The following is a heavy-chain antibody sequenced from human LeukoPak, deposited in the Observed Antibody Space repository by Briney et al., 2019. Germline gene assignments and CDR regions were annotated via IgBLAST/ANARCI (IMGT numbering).Heavy chain of an antibody. CDR2: ISGSGGST. D-gene: IGHD4-11*01. CDR3: AKVTYSTSSDWFDP. V-gene: IGHV3-23*01. J-gene: IGHJ5*02. CDR1: GFSFNTYS. Sequence: GGSLRLSCAGSGFSFNTYSVRWVRQAPGKGLEWVSAISGSGGSTYYADSVKGRFTISRDNSKNTLYLQMNSLRAEDTAVYYCAKVTYSTSSDWFDPWGQGTLVTVSS.